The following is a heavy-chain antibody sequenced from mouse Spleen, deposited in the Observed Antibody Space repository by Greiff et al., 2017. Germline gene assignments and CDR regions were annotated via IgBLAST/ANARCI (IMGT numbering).Heavy chain of an antibody. Sequence: QVQLQQPGAELVKPGASVTLSCKASGYTFTDYEMHWVKQTPVHGLEWIGAIDPETGGTAYNQKFKGKAILTADKSSSTAYMELRSLTSEDSAVYYCTRSRRDGYFDYWGQGTTLTVSS. CDR1: GYTFTDYE. D-gene: IGHD2-3*01. V-gene: IGHV1-15*01. CDR3: TRSRRDGYFDY. J-gene: IGHJ2*01. CDR2: IDPETGGT.